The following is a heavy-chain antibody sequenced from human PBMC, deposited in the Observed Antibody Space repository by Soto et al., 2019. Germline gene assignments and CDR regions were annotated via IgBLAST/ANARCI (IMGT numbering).Heavy chain of an antibody. CDR1: GFTFSTYW. Sequence: GGSLRLSCAASGFTFSTYWMSWVRQAPGKGLEWVANIKQDGSEKYYADSVKGRFTISRDNFKNSLYLQMSSLRADDTAVYYCARDANLGVTSSWFFDSWGQGTRVTVSS. V-gene: IGHV3-7*01. CDR2: IKQDGSEK. D-gene: IGHD6-13*01. CDR3: ARDANLGVTSSWFFDS. J-gene: IGHJ4*02.